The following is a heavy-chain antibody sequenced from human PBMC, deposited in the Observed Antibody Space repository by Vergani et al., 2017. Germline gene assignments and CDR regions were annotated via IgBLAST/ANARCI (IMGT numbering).Heavy chain of an antibody. CDR2: IYYSGST. CDR1: GGSISSYY. CDR3: ARDRGLMVRGVLDY. V-gene: IGHV4-59*12. J-gene: IGHJ4*02. Sequence: QVQLQESGPGLVKPSETLSLTCTVSGGSISSYYWSWIRQPPGKGLEWIGYIYYSGSTNYNPSLKSRVTISVDTSKNQFSLKLSSVTAADTAVYYCARDRGLMVRGVLDYWGQGTLVTVSS. D-gene: IGHD3-10*01.